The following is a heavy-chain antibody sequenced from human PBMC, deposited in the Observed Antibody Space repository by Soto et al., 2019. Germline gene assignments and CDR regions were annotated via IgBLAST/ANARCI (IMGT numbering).Heavy chain of an antibody. Sequence: GGSLRLSCAASGFTFSSYSMNWVRQAPGKGLEWISYISSSTSTTYHADSVKGRFTISRDNANNSLYLQMNSLRAEDTAVYYCARNAYGDYLFDYWGQGTLVTVSS. V-gene: IGHV3-48*01. J-gene: IGHJ4*02. CDR3: ARNAYGDYLFDY. D-gene: IGHD4-17*01. CDR2: ISSSTSTT. CDR1: GFTFSSYS.